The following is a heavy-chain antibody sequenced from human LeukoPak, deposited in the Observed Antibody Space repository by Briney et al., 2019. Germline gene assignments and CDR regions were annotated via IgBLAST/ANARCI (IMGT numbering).Heavy chain of an antibody. Sequence: PGGSLRLSCATSGFTFSQYPMNWVRQAPGKGLEWVSKISSSGDTTYYADSVKGRFTISRDNAKNSLYLQMNSLRAEDTAVYHCTRDPSYYYDNTGYNWGQGTLVTVSS. CDR2: ISSSGDTT. V-gene: IGHV3-48*01. CDR1: GFTFSQYP. J-gene: IGHJ4*02. D-gene: IGHD3-22*01. CDR3: TRDPSYYYDNTGYN.